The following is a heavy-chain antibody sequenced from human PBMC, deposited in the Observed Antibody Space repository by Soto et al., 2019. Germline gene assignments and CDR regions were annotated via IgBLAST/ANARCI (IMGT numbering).Heavy chain of an antibody. V-gene: IGHV4-34*01. Sequence: KTSETLSLTCAVYGGSFSGYYWSWIRQPPGKGLEWIGEINHSGSTNYNPSLKSRVTISVDTSKNQFSLKLSSVAAADTAVYYCARRGAYYDILTGPYYYYYGMDVWGQGTTVTVSS. J-gene: IGHJ6*02. CDR1: GGSFSGYY. CDR3: ARRGAYYDILTGPYYYYYGMDV. CDR2: INHSGST. D-gene: IGHD3-9*01.